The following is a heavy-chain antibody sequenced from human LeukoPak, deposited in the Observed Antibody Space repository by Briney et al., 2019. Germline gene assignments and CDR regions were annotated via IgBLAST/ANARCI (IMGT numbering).Heavy chain of an antibody. CDR3: ARGGYDLWSGYRIDY. CDR1: GFTFSSYG. D-gene: IGHD3-3*01. Sequence: PGGSLRLSCAASGFTFSSYGMHWVRQAPGKGLEWVAVIWFDGTNKYYRDSVKGRFTISRDNSKNTLYLQMNSLRAEDTAVYYCARGGYDLWSGYRIDYWGQGTLVTVSS. CDR2: IWFDGTNK. V-gene: IGHV3-33*01. J-gene: IGHJ4*02.